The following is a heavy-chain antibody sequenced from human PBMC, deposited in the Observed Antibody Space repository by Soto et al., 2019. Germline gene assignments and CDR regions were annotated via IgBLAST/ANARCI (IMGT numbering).Heavy chain of an antibody. V-gene: IGHV4-30-4*01. D-gene: IGHD5-18*01. CDR1: GDSISSNNNY. Sequence: SETLSLTCTVSGDSISSNNNYWSWIRQPPGEGLEWIGFISYSGTTSYSQSLKSRVAISLDTSKNKFSLSLSSVTAADTAVYYCARGRGYSYGLDPWGQGTLVT. J-gene: IGHJ5*02. CDR3: ARGRGYSYGLDP. CDR2: ISYSGTT.